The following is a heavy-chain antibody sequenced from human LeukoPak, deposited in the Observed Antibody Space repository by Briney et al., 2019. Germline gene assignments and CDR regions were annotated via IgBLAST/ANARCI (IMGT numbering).Heavy chain of an antibody. CDR3: ANGGTYSSGP. V-gene: IGHV3-7*01. CDR2: IKPDGSAQ. CDR1: GFTFIISW. Sequence: GGSLRLSCAASGFTFIISWMSWVRQAPGKGLEWVATIKPDGSAQYYVDSVKGRFTISRDNAKNSLFLQINSLRAEDTAVYYCANGGTYSSGPWGQGTLVTVSS. D-gene: IGHD3-22*01. J-gene: IGHJ5*02.